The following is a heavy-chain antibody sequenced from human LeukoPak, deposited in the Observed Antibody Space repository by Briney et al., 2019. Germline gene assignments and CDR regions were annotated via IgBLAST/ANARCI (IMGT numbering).Heavy chain of an antibody. CDR2: ISSSSIYI. Sequence: GGSLRLSCAASGFTFSRYTMNWVRQAPGKGLEWVSSISSSSIYIYYADSVKGRFTISRDNAKNSLYLQMNSLRAEDTAVYYCARAPVVGVATDYWGQGTLVTVSS. CDR1: GFTFSRYT. CDR3: ARAPVVGVATDY. D-gene: IGHD2-15*01. J-gene: IGHJ4*02. V-gene: IGHV3-21*01.